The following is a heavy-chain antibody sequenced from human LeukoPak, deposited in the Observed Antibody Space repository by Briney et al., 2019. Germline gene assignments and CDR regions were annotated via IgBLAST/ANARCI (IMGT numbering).Heavy chain of an antibody. J-gene: IGHJ5*02. V-gene: IGHV3-53*04. CDR2: IYRGGST. Sequence: GGSLRLSCAASGFTFSSNYMSWVRQGPGKGLEWVSVIYRGGSTYYADSVKGRFTISRHNSKNTLYLQMNSLRAEDTAVYYCALLRGYSYGFSWGQGTLVTVSS. D-gene: IGHD5-18*01. CDR3: ALLRGYSYGFS. CDR1: GFTFSSNY.